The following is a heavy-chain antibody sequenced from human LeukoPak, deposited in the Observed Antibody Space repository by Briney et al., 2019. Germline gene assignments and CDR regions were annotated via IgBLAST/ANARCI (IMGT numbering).Heavy chain of an antibody. CDR2: IYYSGST. CDR3: ARGRLRWAALRPGVGYMDV. J-gene: IGHJ6*03. Sequence: SETLSLTCTVSGGSISSGGYYWSWIRQHPGKGLEWIGYIYYSGSTYYNPSLKSRVTISVDTPKNQFSLKLSSVTAADTAVYYCARGRLRWAALRPGVGYMDVWGKGTTVTVSS. CDR1: GGSISSGGYY. V-gene: IGHV4-31*03. D-gene: IGHD6-6*01.